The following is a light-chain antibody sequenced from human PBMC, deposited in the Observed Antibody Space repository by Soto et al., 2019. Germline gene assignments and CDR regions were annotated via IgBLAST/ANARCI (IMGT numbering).Light chain of an antibody. CDR2: GAS. Sequence: EIVMTQSPATLSVSLGERVTLACRASQSVSSNLAWYQQKPGQAPRLLISGASTRATGVPARFSGSGSGTEFTLTISGLQSEDFAVYYCQQYNNWRPWTFGQGTKLEIK. CDR3: QQYNNWRPWT. J-gene: IGKJ1*01. CDR1: QSVSSN. V-gene: IGKV3-15*01.